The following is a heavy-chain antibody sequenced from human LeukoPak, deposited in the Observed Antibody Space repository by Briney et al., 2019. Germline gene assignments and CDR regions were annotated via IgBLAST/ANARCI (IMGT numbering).Heavy chain of an antibody. Sequence: GGSLRLSCAASGFTFDDYATHWVRQAPGKALEWVGGINWNSVRKDYADSVKGRFTISRDNAKNSLDLQMNSLREDDTAFYYCAKDSRDGYNTPKIDYWGQGTLVTVSS. CDR2: INWNSVRK. J-gene: IGHJ4*02. D-gene: IGHD5-24*01. CDR1: GFTFDDYA. V-gene: IGHV3-9*01. CDR3: AKDSRDGYNTPKIDY.